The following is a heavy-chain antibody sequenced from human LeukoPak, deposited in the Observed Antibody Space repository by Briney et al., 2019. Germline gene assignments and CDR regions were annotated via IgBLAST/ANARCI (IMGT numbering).Heavy chain of an antibody. Sequence: PSETLSLTCTFSGGSINSGGYYWNWIRQSPGKGLEWIGYIYHSGSTYYNPSLKSRVTISVDTSKNQFSLKLSSVTAADTAVYYCARGGSYHLPGDYWGQGTLVTVSS. J-gene: IGHJ4*02. D-gene: IGHD1-26*01. CDR1: GGSINSGGYY. CDR2: IYHSGST. V-gene: IGHV4-30-2*06. CDR3: ARGGSYHLPGDY.